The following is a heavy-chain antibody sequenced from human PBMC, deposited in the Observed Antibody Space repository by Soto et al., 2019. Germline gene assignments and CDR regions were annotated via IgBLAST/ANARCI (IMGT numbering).Heavy chain of an antibody. D-gene: IGHD6-19*01. Sequence: GGSLRLSCAASGFTVSSNYMSWVRQAPGKGLEWVSYISSSSSTIYYADSVKGRFTISRDNAKNSLYLQMNSLRAEDTAVYYCARVIGAVAGRYYYYYYGMDVWGQGTTVTVSS. CDR3: ARVIGAVAGRYYYYYYGMDV. J-gene: IGHJ6*02. CDR2: ISSSSSTI. V-gene: IGHV3-48*01. CDR1: GFTVSSNY.